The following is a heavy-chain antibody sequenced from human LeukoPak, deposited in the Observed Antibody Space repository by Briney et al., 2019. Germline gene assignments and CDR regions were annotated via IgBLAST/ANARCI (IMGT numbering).Heavy chain of an antibody. CDR1: GGSISSYY. CDR3: ARRGIAAAGGYYYYMDV. Sequence: PSETLSLTCTVSGGSISSYYWNWIRQPAGKGLEWIGRIYTSGSTNYNPSLKSRVTMSVDTSKNQFSLKLSSVTAADTAVYYCARRGIAAAGGYYYYMDVWGKGTTVTVSS. D-gene: IGHD6-13*01. CDR2: IYTSGST. J-gene: IGHJ6*03. V-gene: IGHV4-4*07.